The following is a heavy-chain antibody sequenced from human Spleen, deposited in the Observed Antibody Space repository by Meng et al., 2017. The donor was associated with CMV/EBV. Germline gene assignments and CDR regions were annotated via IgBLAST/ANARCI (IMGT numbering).Heavy chain of an antibody. CDR1: GGSVSSGTYY. V-gene: IGHV4-61*01. D-gene: IGHD1-26*01. J-gene: IGHJ3*02. CDR2: IYSSGST. Sequence: GSLRLSCTVSGGSVSSGTYYWNWIRQPPGKGLEWIGYIYSSGSTKYNPSLGARVTISLDTSKNQFSLRLNSVTAADTAVYYCARFVGAFDIWGQGTMVTVSS. CDR3: ARFVGAFDI.